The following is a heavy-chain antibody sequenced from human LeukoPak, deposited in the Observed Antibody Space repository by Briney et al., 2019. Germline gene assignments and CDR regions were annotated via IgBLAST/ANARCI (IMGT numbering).Heavy chain of an antibody. V-gene: IGHV4-61*01. CDR1: GGSASSGSYY. Sequence: PSETLSLTCTVSGGSASSGSYYWSWIRQPPGKGLEWIGYIYNSGSSTIYNPSLQSRVTISVDMSKNQFSLGLSSVTAADTAVYFCVRDRELTYWGQGILVTVSS. CDR2: IYNSGSST. J-gene: IGHJ4*02. CDR3: VRDRELTY. D-gene: IGHD3-10*01.